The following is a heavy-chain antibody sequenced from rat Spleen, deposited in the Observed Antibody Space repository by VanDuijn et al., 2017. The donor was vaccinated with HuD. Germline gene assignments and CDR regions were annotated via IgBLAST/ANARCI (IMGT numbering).Heavy chain of an antibody. CDR1: GFTFSDYT. J-gene: IGHJ4*01. D-gene: IGHD4-3*01. CDR2: ISYDGSST. CDR3: ARHNSGYGVMDA. Sequence: EVQLVESGGGLVQPGRSLKLSCAVSGFTFSDYTMAWVRQAPKKGLEWVAAISYDGSSTYYRDSVKGRFTISRDNAKSTLYLQMDSLRSEDTATYYCARHNSGYGVMDAWGQGASVTVSS. V-gene: IGHV5-7*01.